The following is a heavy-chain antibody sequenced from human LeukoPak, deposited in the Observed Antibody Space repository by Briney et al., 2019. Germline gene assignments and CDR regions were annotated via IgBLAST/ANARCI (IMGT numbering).Heavy chain of an antibody. D-gene: IGHD3-10*01. CDR1: GGSISSSSYY. Sequence: SETLSLTCTVSGGSISSSSYYWGWIRQPSGKGLEWIGSIYYSGSTYYNPSLKSRVTISVDTSKNQFPLKLSSVTAADTAVYYCARDMVRGTFDYWGQGTLVTVSS. J-gene: IGHJ4*02. V-gene: IGHV4-39*06. CDR2: IYYSGST. CDR3: ARDMVRGTFDY.